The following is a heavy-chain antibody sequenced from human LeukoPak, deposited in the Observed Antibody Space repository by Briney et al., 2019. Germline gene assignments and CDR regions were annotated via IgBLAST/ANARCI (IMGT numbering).Heavy chain of an antibody. D-gene: IGHD6-13*01. CDR3: ARASGWSRIAAARSLQTDY. CDR2: ISSSGSTI. J-gene: IGHJ4*02. Sequence: GGSLRLSCAASGFTFSDYYMSWIRQAPGKGLEWVSYISSSGSTIYYADSVKGRFTISRDNAKNSLYLQMNSLRAEDTAVYYCARASGWSRIAAARSLQTDYWGQGTLVTVPS. V-gene: IGHV3-11*01. CDR1: GFTFSDYY.